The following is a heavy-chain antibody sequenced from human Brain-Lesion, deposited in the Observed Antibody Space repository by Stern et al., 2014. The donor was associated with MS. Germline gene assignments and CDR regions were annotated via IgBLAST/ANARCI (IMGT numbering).Heavy chain of an antibody. CDR2: IYSSGST. V-gene: IGHV4-61*02. Sequence: QVQLQESGPGLVKPSQTLSLTCIVSGGSISSGSFYWNWIRQPAGKGLEWIGRIYSSGSTNYNPYLKSRVTISGNTSKNQFSLKMISRTAADTAVYYCARETGGYTYGDTDFFDYWGQGALVTVSS. D-gene: IGHD5-18*01. CDR1: GGSISSGSFY. J-gene: IGHJ4*02. CDR3: ARETGGYTYGDTDFFDY.